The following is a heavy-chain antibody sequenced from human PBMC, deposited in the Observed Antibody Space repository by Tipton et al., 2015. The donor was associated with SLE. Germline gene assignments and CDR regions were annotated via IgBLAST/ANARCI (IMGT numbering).Heavy chain of an antibody. CDR1: GGSITTYY. J-gene: IGHJ6*02. V-gene: IGHV4-59*01. Sequence: LRLSCTVYGGSITTYYWNWIRQPPGKGLEWIGNMYESGSTNYNPSLKSRVAIFVDTSTNQFSLRLSSVTAADTAVYYCAKMRTNWYGIDVWGQGTMGTSSS. CDR3: AKMRTNWYGIDV. D-gene: IGHD6-13*01. CDR2: MYESGST.